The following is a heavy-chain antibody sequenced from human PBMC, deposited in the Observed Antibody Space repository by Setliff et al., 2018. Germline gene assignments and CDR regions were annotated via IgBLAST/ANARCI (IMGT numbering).Heavy chain of an antibody. Sequence: SCAASGFIFSSYWMNWVRQAPGKGLEWVATINQDGSGKYYVDSVKGRFTISRDNAKNSLYLQMNSPRAEDTAVYYCATYKRSSSFEYWGQGSLVTVSS. D-gene: IGHD6-6*01. J-gene: IGHJ4*02. CDR1: GFIFSSYW. CDR3: ATYKRSSSFEY. V-gene: IGHV3-7*03. CDR2: INQDGSGK.